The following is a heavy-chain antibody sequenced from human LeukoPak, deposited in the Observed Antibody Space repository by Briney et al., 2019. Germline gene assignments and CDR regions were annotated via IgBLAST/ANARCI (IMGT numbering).Heavy chain of an antibody. V-gene: IGHV1-69*13. D-gene: IGHD4-17*01. CDR1: GGTFSSYA. J-gene: IGHJ5*02. CDR3: VRYHGDYVRFDP. CDR2: IIPIFGTA. Sequence: GASVKVSCKASGGTFSSYAISWVRQAPGQGLEWMGGIIPIFGTANYAQKFQGRVTITADESTSTAYMELSRLRSDDTAVYFCVRYHGDYVRFDPWGQGTLVTVSS.